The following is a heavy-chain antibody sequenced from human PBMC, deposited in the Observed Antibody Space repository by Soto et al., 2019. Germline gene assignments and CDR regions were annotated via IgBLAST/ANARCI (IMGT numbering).Heavy chain of an antibody. CDR3: ARGEYYGDPVDY. J-gene: IGHJ4*02. CDR1: GYTFTGYY. D-gene: IGHD4-17*01. CDR2: INPNSGGT. V-gene: IGHV1-2*04. Sequence: ASVKVSCKASGYTFTGYYMHWVRQAPGQGLEWMGWINPNSGGTNYAQKFQGWVTMTRDTSISTAYMELSRLRSDDTAVYYCARGEYYGDPVDYCGQGTLVTVSS.